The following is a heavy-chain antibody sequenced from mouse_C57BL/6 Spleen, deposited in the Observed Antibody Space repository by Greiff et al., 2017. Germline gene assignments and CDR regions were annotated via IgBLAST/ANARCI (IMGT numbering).Heavy chain of an antibody. CDR1: GYAFSSYW. CDR3: AREVNCYSNWYFDV. Sequence: VQLQQSGAELVKPGASVKISCKASGYAFSSYWMNWVKQRPGKGLEWIGQIYPGDGDTNYNGKFKGKATLTADKSSSTAYMQLSSLTSEDSAVYFCAREVNCYSNWYFDVWGTGTTVTVSS. J-gene: IGHJ1*03. CDR2: IYPGDGDT. V-gene: IGHV1-80*01. D-gene: IGHD2-5*01.